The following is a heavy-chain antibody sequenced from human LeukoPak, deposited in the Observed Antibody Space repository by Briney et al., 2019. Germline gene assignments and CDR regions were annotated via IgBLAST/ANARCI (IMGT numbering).Heavy chain of an antibody. CDR2: IYFTANT. CDR3: ARHYDILTGYYNPFAY. D-gene: IGHD3-9*01. CDR1: GASIRSSSYY. J-gene: IGHJ4*02. Sequence: SETLSLSCTVSGASIRSSSYYWGWIRQPPGKGLEWIGSIYFTANTYYNPSLKSRVTISVDTSRSQFSLKLSSVTAADTAVYFCARHYDILTGYYNPFAYWAQGTLVTVSS. V-gene: IGHV4-39*01.